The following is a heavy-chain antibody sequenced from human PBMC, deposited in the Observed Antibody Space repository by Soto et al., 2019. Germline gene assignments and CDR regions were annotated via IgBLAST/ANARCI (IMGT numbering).Heavy chain of an antibody. J-gene: IGHJ6*02. V-gene: IGHV4-59*01. Sequence: SETLSLTCTVSGGSFSSYYWSWIRQPPGKGLEWIGYIYYSGSTNYNPSLKSRVTISVDTSKNQFSLKLSSVTAADTAVYYCARGGSQARLEWLPLHNYYYYYGMDVWGQGTTVTVSS. D-gene: IGHD3-3*01. CDR2: IYYSGST. CDR1: GGSFSSYY. CDR3: ARGGSQARLEWLPLHNYYYYYGMDV.